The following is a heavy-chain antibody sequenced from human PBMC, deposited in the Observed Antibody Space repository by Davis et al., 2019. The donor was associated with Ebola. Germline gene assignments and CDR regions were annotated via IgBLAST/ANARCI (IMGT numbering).Heavy chain of an antibody. CDR1: GGSISSSSYY. CDR3: ARRPSMVRGVGNWFDP. V-gene: IGHV4-39*01. Sequence: PGGSLRLSCTVSGGSISSSSYYWGWIRQPPGKGLEWIGSIYYSGSTYYNPSLKSRVTISVDTSKNQFSLKLSSVTAADTAVYYCARRPSMVRGVGNWFDPWGQGTLVTVSS. J-gene: IGHJ5*02. D-gene: IGHD3-10*01. CDR2: IYYSGST.